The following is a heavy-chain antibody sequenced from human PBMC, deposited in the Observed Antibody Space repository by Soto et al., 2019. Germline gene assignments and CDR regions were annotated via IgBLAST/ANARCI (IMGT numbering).Heavy chain of an antibody. Sequence: GGSLRLSCAASGFTFSGSAMHWVRQASGKGLEWVGRIRSKANSYATAYAASVKGRFTISRDDSKNTGYLQMNSLKTEDTAVYYCTPLTGTTAGAFDIWGQGTMVTVSS. D-gene: IGHD1-7*01. V-gene: IGHV3-73*01. CDR2: IRSKANSYAT. CDR1: GFTFSGSA. J-gene: IGHJ3*02. CDR3: TPLTGTTAGAFDI.